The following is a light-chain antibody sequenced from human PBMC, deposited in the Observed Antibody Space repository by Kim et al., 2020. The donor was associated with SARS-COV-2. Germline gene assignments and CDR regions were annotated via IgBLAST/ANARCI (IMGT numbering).Light chain of an antibody. J-gene: IGLJ2*01. CDR2: VKN. Sequence: SSELTQDPAVSVALGQTVRITCQGDSLRKYYASWYQQKPGQAPVLVIYVKNNRPSGIPDRFSGSSSGDTVSLPITGAQAEDEADYYCYSRGSGAHLLFGG. V-gene: IGLV3-19*01. CDR3: YSRGSGAHLL. CDR1: SLRKYY.